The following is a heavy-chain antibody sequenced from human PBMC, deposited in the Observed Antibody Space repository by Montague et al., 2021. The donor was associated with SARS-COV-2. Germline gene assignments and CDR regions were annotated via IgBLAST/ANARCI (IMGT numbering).Heavy chain of an antibody. Sequence: SETLSLTCTVSGGSVSSGCYYWSWIRQPPGKGLEWIGYMYDSGITHYASGITHYNPSRRRRVSISVNRSVIQFSLSLISVTAADTAVYYCAGSDGYKQTIDYWGQGTLVTVSS. CDR2: MYDSGITHYASGIT. D-gene: IGHD5-24*01. V-gene: IGHV4-61*01. CDR3: AGSDGYKQTIDY. J-gene: IGHJ4*02. CDR1: GGSVSSGCYY.